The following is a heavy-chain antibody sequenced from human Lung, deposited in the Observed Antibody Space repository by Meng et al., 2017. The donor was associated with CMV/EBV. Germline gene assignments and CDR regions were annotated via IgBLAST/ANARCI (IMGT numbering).Heavy chain of an antibody. CDR3: ARGEFRSSSSLYY. D-gene: IGHD6-6*01. J-gene: IGHJ4*02. CDR2: IRNKGYGGTT. CDR1: GFTFGDYP. V-gene: IGHV3-49*04. Sequence: SCTGSGFTFGDYPMTWVRQAPGKGLEWIGFIRNKGYGGTTEYAASVKGRFTISRDYSRSIAYLQMNSLKIEDTAVYFCARGEFRSSSSLYYWGQGTXVTVSS.